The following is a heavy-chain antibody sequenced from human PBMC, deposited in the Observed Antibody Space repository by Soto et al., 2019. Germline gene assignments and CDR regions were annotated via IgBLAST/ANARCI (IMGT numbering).Heavy chain of an antibody. V-gene: IGHV4-4*07. Sequence: SETLSLTXTVSGGSISFYHWNWIRQPAGKRLEWIGRVYSNGSANYNPSLNSRATMSVDTSKDQFSLRLVSLTAADTAVYYCAREGVAATGTWWFDPWGQGTLVTVSS. CDR1: GGSISFYH. D-gene: IGHD6-13*01. CDR3: AREGVAATGTWWFDP. J-gene: IGHJ5*02. CDR2: VYSNGSA.